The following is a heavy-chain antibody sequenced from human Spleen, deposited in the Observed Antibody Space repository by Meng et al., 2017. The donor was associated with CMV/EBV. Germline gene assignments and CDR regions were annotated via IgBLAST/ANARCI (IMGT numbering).Heavy chain of an antibody. V-gene: IGHV3-23*01. D-gene: IGHD1-14*01. CDR2: ISGSAGST. CDR3: ARAYNVPGWFDP. J-gene: IGHJ5*02. Sequence: GESLKISCAASGFTFSSYAMSWVRQAPGKGLEWVSAISGSAGSTYYADSVKGRFSISRDNSKNSLNLQMNGLRAEDTAVYFCARAYNVPGWFDPWGQGTQVTVSS. CDR1: GFTFSSYA.